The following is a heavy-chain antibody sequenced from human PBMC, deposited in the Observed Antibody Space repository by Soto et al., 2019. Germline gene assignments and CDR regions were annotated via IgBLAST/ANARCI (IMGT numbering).Heavy chain of an antibody. CDR1: GYTFTNYG. CDR2: ISAYNGHT. J-gene: IGHJ5*02. Sequence: QVQVVQSGTEVKKPGASVKVSCKASGYTFTNYGISWVRQAPGQWLEWMGWISAYNGHTNYAQIFLGRVTLTTDTSTTTAYMELRSLRSDDTAVYYCARGDSTSGIDPWGQGTLVTVSS. D-gene: IGHD3-10*01. V-gene: IGHV1-18*01. CDR3: ARGDSTSGIDP.